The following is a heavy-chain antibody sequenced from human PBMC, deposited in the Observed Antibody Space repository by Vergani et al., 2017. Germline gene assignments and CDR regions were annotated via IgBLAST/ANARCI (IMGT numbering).Heavy chain of an antibody. J-gene: IGHJ6*02. Sequence: EVQLVESGGGLVKPGGSLRLSCAASGFTFSSYSMNWVRQAPGKGLEWVSSISSSSSYIYYADSVKGRFTISRDNAKNSLYLQMNSLRAEDTAVYYCAAYPPDYDFWSGYYPGYYGMDVWGQGTTVTVSS. D-gene: IGHD3-3*01. V-gene: IGHV3-21*01. CDR1: GFTFSSYS. CDR3: AAYPPDYDFWSGYYPGYYGMDV. CDR2: ISSSSSYI.